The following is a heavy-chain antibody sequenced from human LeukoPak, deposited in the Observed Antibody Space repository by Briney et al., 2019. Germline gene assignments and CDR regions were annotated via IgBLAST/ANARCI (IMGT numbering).Heavy chain of an antibody. V-gene: IGHV3-30*04. J-gene: IGHJ4*02. D-gene: IGHD3-10*01. Sequence: RGSRRVSSAASGFTFISYAMHWVRQAPGKGVEWVAVISYDGSNKYYADSVKGRFTISRDNSKNTLYLQMNSLRAEDTAVYYCARGGTRYDRRFVFDYWGQGVLVTVSS. CDR3: ARGGTRYDRRFVFDY. CDR2: ISYDGSNK. CDR1: GFTFISYA.